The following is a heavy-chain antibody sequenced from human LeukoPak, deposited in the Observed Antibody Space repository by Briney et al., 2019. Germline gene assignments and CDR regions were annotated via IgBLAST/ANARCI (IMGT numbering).Heavy chain of an antibody. CDR2: ITGGGST. Sequence: GGSLRLSCAASGFTFSNYAMSWVRQAPGKGLEWVSSITGGGSTYYADSVKGRFTISRDNSKDTLYLQMSSLGADDTAEYYCAKFRGYSYGVIDYWGQGTLVTVSS. D-gene: IGHD5-18*01. J-gene: IGHJ4*02. CDR1: GFTFSNYA. V-gene: IGHV3-23*01. CDR3: AKFRGYSYGVIDY.